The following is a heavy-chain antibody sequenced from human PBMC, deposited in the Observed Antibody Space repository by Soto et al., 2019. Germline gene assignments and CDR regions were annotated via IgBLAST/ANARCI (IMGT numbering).Heavy chain of an antibody. V-gene: IGHV3-30*18. CDR1: GFTFSSYG. CDR3: AKDQANIRTFDY. CDR2: ISYDGSNK. Sequence: GGSLRLSCAASGFTFSSYGMHWVRQAPGKGLEWVAVISYDGSNKYYADSVKGRFTISRDNSKNTLYLQMNSLRAEDTGVYDSAKDQANIRTFDYWGQGTLVTVSS. J-gene: IGHJ4*02.